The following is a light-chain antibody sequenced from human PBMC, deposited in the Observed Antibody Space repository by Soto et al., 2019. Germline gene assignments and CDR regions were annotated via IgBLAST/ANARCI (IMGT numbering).Light chain of an antibody. J-gene: IGLJ1*01. CDR2: YDS. V-gene: IGLV3-21*04. Sequence: SSELTQPPSVSVAPGKTARITCGGNNIGSKSVHWYQQKPGQAPVLVIYYDSDRPLGIPERFSGSNSGNTATLTISRVEAGDEADYYCQVWDSSSDHYVFGTGTKLTVL. CDR3: QVWDSSSDHYV. CDR1: NIGSKS.